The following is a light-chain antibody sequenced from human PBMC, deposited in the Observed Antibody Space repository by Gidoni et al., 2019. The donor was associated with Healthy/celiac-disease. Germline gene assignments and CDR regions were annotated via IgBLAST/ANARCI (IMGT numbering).Light chain of an antibody. CDR3: QQEGELPLT. J-gene: IGKJ4*01. CDR2: DAS. Sequence: DIQMTQSPSSLSASVGDRVTITCQASQDIRNYLNWYQQKPGKAPKLLIYDASKLERGVPSRFNGSGSGKDFTFTITSLRPEEIATYYWQQEGELPLTFGRRDQGGDQT. V-gene: IGKV1-33*01. CDR1: QDIRNY.